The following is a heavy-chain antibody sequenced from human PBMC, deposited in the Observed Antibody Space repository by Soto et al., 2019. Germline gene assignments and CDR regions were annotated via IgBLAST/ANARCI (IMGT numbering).Heavy chain of an antibody. D-gene: IGHD3-9*01. V-gene: IGHV1-46*03. J-gene: IGHJ6*02. CDR2: INTSGGST. Sequence: ASVKVSCKASGYTFTSYYMHWVRQAPGQGLEWMGIINTSGGSTSYAQKFQGRVTMTRDTSTSTVYIELSSLRSEDTAVYYFARGGAGVLRFFDWLDPGYYYYGMDVWGQGTTVTVSS. CDR1: GYTFTSYY. CDR3: ARGGAGVLRFFDWLDPGYYYYGMDV.